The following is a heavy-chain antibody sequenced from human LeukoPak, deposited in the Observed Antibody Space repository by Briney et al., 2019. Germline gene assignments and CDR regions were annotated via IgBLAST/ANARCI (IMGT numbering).Heavy chain of an antibody. CDR2: INSDGSST. CDR1: GFTFSNYW. CDR3: AREYDSSGYFSRQSDAFDI. V-gene: IGHV3-74*01. J-gene: IGHJ3*02. Sequence: GGSLRLSCAVSGFTFSNYWMHWVRHAPGKGLVWVSRINSDGSSTSYADSVKGRFTMSRENAKNTLYLQMNSLRAEDTAVYYCAREYDSSGYFSRQSDAFDIWGQGTMVTVSS. D-gene: IGHD3-22*01.